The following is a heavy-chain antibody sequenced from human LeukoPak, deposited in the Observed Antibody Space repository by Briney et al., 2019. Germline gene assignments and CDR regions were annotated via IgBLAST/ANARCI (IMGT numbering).Heavy chain of an antibody. J-gene: IGHJ1*01. V-gene: IGHV6-1*01. CDR3: GGGYARGRWQHL. D-gene: IGHD2-15*01. Sequence: SQTLSLTCVISGDSVSSNSVAWNWIRQSPSRGLEWLGKAFYRSKWHIEYAVSVRSLATINPDTSKNHFSLHLKSVTPDDSAVYYCGGGYARGRWQHLWGQGTQVPVPS. CDR1: GDSVSSNSVA. CDR2: AFYRSKWHI.